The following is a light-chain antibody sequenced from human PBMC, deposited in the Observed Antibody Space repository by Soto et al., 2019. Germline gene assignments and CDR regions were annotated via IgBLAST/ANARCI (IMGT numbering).Light chain of an antibody. CDR3: SSYTRSGCYV. J-gene: IGLJ1*01. CDR2: DVS. CDR1: TSDVGGYTF. V-gene: IGLV2-14*01. Sequence: QSALTQPDSVSGSPGQSITISCNGTTSDVGGYTFVSWYQQHPGKAPKLMIFDVSNRPSRVSHRFSGSKSGTTASLTISGLQPEDEAEYYCSSYTRSGCYVFGTVTKQTVL.